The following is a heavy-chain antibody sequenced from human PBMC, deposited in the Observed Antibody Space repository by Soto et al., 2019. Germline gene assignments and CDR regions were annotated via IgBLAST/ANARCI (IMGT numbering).Heavy chain of an antibody. V-gene: IGHV3-30-3*01. CDR3: ATDSS. J-gene: IGHJ5*02. CDR1: GFTFSTYA. CDR2: IPYDGSNK. Sequence: PGGSLRLSCAASGFTFSTYAMHWVRQAPGKGLEWVAVIPYDGSNKYYADSVKGRFTISRDNSKNTLYLQMNSLRAEDTAVYYCATDSSWGQGTLVTVSS. D-gene: IGHD2-15*01.